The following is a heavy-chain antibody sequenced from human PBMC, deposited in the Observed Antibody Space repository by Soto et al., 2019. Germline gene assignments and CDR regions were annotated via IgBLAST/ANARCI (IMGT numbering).Heavy chain of an antibody. CDR2: IKSKTDGGIT. J-gene: IGHJ3*02. CDR3: TPIPNWELDAFDI. V-gene: IGHV3-15*01. CDR1: GFTFSNAW. D-gene: IGHD1-26*01. Sequence: GGSLRLSCAASGFTFSNAWMSWVRQAPGKGLEWVGRIKSKTDGGITDYAAPVKGRFTISRDDSKNTLYLQMNSLKTEDPVVYSCTPIPNWELDAFDIWGQGTMVTVSS.